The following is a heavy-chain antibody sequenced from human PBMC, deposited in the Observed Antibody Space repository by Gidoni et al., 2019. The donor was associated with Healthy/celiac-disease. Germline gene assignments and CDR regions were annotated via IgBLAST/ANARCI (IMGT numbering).Heavy chain of an antibody. CDR1: GYSFTSSW. Sequence: EVQLVQSGAEVKKPGESLKISCKGSGYSFTSSWSGWVRQMPGKGLEWMGIIYPGDSDTRYSPSFQGQVTISADKSISTAYLQWSSLKASDTAMYYCARLGSVDILTGYDYYGMDVWGQGTTVTVSS. V-gene: IGHV5-51*03. CDR2: IYPGDSDT. CDR3: ARLGSVDILTGYDYYGMDV. D-gene: IGHD3-9*01. J-gene: IGHJ6*02.